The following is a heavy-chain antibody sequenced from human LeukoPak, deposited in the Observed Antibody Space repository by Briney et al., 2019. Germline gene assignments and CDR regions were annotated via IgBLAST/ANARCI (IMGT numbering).Heavy chain of an antibody. CDR3: ARDRGYCSSTSCSPDDY. D-gene: IGHD2-2*03. J-gene: IGHJ4*02. CDR1: GYTFTSYG. Sequence: GASVKVSCKASGYTFTSYGISWVRQAPGQGLEWMGWISAYNGNTNYAQKLQGRVTMTTDTSTSTAYMGLRSLRSDDTAVYYCARDRGYCSSTSCSPDDYWGQGTLVTVSS. CDR2: ISAYNGNT. V-gene: IGHV1-18*04.